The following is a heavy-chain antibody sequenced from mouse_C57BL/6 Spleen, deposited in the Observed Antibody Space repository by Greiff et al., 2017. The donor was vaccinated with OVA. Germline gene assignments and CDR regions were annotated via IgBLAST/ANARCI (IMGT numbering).Heavy chain of an antibody. V-gene: IGHV1-66*01. CDR1: GYSFTSYY. J-gene: IGHJ3*01. D-gene: IGHD1-1*02. CDR3: ARGGGSWFAY. Sequence: VQVVESGPELVKPGASVKISCKASGYSFTSYYIHWVKQRPGQGLEWIGWIYPGSGNTKYNEKFKGKATLTADTSSSTAYMQLSSLTSEDSAVYYCARGGGSWFAYWGQGTLVTVSA. CDR2: IYPGSGNT.